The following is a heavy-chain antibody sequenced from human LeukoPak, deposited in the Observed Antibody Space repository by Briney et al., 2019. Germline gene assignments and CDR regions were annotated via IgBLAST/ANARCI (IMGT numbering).Heavy chain of an antibody. Sequence: ASVKVSCKASGGTFISYAISWVRQAPGQGLEWMGGIIPIFGTANYAQKFQGRVTITTDESTSTAYMELSSLRSEDTAVYYCAGEVDDYGDYVFDYWGQGTLVTVSS. CDR2: IIPIFGTA. CDR1: GGTFISYA. J-gene: IGHJ4*02. D-gene: IGHD4-17*01. V-gene: IGHV1-69*05. CDR3: AGEVDDYGDYVFDY.